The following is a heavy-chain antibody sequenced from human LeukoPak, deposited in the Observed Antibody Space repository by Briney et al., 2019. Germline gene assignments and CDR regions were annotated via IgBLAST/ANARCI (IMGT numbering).Heavy chain of an antibody. CDR1: GYTFARYG. J-gene: IGHJ6*02. CDR2: ISIVKNRI. D-gene: IGHD4-11*01. CDR3: ARSPIETYRFHYYTMDV. V-gene: IGHV1-18*01. Sequence: ASVKVSCKASGYTFARYGVSWVRQAPGQGLEWMGWISIVKNRIDYAQKLQGRLTMTTDAAASTALMELRSLRSDDTAVYYCARSPIETYRFHYYTMDVWGQGTTVTVSS.